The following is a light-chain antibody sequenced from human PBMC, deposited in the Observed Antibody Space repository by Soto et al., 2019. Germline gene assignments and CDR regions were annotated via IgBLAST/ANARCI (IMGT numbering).Light chain of an antibody. Sequence: QSVLTQPPSVSGAPGQWVTISCTGSSSNIGAGYDVHWYQQLPGTAPKLLIYGNSNRPSGVPDRFSGSKSGTSASLAITGLQAEDEADYYCQSYDSSLSVVVFGGGTKVTVL. CDR2: GNS. CDR1: SSNIGAGYD. J-gene: IGLJ2*01. CDR3: QSYDSSLSVVV. V-gene: IGLV1-40*01.